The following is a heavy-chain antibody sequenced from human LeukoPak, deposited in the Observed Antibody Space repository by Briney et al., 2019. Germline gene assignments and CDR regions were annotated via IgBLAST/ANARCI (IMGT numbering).Heavy chain of an antibody. J-gene: IGHJ4*02. V-gene: IGHV1-46*01. Sequence: GASVKVSCKASGYSFTTFYMHWVRQAPGQGLEWIGIINPSGGTTSQAQKFQGRVTMTRDTSTSTVYMELSSLRSEDTAVYYCVRDGSYYDSSGYYYLYWGQGTLVTVSS. D-gene: IGHD3-22*01. CDR3: VRDGSYYDSSGYYYLY. CDR1: GYSFTTFY. CDR2: INPSGGTT.